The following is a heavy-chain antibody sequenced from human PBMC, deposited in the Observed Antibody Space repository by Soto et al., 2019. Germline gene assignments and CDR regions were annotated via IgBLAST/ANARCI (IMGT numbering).Heavy chain of an antibody. CDR3: ARGQRFSDSFDP. CDR2: IYSSGGT. Sequence: SETLSMTGTVSGGAISGYYWTWVRQPAGKGLEWIGRIYSSGGTKYNPSLKSRVDMSLDMSKNQFSLRLSSVTAADTAVYYCARGQRFSDSFDPWGQGTLVTVSS. D-gene: IGHD3-3*01. CDR1: GGAISGYY. J-gene: IGHJ5*02. V-gene: IGHV4-4*07.